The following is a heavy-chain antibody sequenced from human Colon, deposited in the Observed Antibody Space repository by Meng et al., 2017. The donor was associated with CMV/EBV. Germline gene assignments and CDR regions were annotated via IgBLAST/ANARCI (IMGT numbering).Heavy chain of an antibody. V-gene: IGHV4-61*01. D-gene: IGHD2-15*01. J-gene: IGHJ4*02. CDR1: GGSVSSGIHY. CDR2: IDYSGST. CDR3: ARDGRCSRSGGSCLDY. Sequence: SETLSLTCNVSGGSVSSGIHYWNWLRQSPGKGLEWIGNIDYSGSTKYNPSLKSRITMSVDTSKNQFSLKLSSVTAADTAMYYCARDGRCSRSGGSCLDYWGQGALVTVSS.